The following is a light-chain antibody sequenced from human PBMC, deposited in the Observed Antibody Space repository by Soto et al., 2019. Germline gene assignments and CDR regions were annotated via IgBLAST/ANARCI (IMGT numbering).Light chain of an antibody. V-gene: IGLV2-14*01. Sequence: QSVLTQPASVSGSPGQSITISRTGTSSDVGAYNFVSWYQHHPNKAPKLMISEVSNRPSGVSDRFSGSKSGNTAFLTISGLQAEDEADYYCASLTTTNFVFGTGTKVTV. CDR2: EVS. CDR1: SSDVGAYNF. J-gene: IGLJ1*01. CDR3: ASLTTTNFV.